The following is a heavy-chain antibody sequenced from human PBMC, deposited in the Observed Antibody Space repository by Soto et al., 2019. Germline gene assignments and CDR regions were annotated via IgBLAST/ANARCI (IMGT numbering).Heavy chain of an antibody. CDR2: IYWDDDK. J-gene: IGHJ4*02. D-gene: IGHD3-3*01. CDR1: GFSLTTSGVG. Sequence: QITLNESGPTVVRPTETPTLTCRFSGFSLTTSGVGVGWIRQSPGKAPEWLALIYWDDDKRYSASLKSRLTITKDTTKNRVVLTVSDLDPTDTATYYCAHRVLRTVFGLVTTTAIYFDFWGQGTPVAVSS. CDR3: AHRVLRTVFGLVTTTAIYFDF. V-gene: IGHV2-5*02.